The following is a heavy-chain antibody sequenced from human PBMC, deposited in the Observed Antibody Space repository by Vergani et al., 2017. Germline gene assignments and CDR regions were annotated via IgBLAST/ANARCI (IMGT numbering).Heavy chain of an antibody. D-gene: IGHD2-2*01. CDR2: INHSGST. CDR1: GGSFSGYY. J-gene: IGHJ5*02. Sequence: QVQLQQWGAGLLKPSETLSLTCAVYGGSFSGYYWSWIRQPTGKGLELSGEINHSGSTNYNPSLKSRVTISVDTSKNQFSLKLSSVTAADTAVYYCARVLTSYRNWFDPWGQGTLVTVSS. V-gene: IGHV4-34*01. CDR3: ARVLTSYRNWFDP.